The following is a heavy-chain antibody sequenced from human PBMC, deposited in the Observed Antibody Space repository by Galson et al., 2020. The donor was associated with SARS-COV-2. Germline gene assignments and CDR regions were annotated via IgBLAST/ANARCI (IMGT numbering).Heavy chain of an antibody. CDR2: ISSGDTT. J-gene: IGHJ3*02. D-gene: IGHD1-1*01. CDR1: GLTVSTNY. CDR3: ARSGINPFAFDI. Sequence: GESLKISCEASGLTVSTNYMNWGRQAPGKGLEWVSLISSGDTTYYADSVRGRFTISRDNSKNTVYLQMISLRAEDTAVYYCARSGINPFAFDIWGQGTMVTVSS. V-gene: IGHV3-66*01.